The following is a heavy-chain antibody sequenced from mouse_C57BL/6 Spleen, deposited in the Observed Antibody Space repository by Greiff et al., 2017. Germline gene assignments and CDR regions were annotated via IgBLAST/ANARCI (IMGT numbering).Heavy chain of an antibody. CDR3: AREDSSGVRLFDY. CDR1: GYTFTSYW. V-gene: IGHV1-69*01. Sequence: QVQLQQPGAELVMPGASVKLSCKASGYTFTSYWMHWVKQRPGQGLEWIGEIDPSDSYTNYNQKFKGKSTLTVDKSSSTAYMQLSSLTSEDSAVYYCAREDSSGVRLFDYWGQGTTLTVSS. D-gene: IGHD3-2*02. J-gene: IGHJ2*01. CDR2: IDPSDSYT.